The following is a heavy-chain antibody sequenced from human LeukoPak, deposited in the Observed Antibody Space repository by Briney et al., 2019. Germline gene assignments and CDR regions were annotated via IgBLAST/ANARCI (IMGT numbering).Heavy chain of an antibody. Sequence: GGSLRLSCGASGFTFDDYWMSWVRQAPGQGLEWVANINQDGSEKYYLDSAKGRFTISRDNARNSLYLQVNSLRAEDTAVYYCARRAGAYSHPYDYWGQGTLVTVSS. J-gene: IGHJ4*02. CDR1: GFTFDDYW. D-gene: IGHD4/OR15-4a*01. CDR2: INQDGSEK. V-gene: IGHV3-7*03. CDR3: ARRAGAYSHPYDY.